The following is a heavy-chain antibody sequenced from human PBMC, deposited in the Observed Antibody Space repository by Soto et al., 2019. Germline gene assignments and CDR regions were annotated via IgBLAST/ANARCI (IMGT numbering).Heavy chain of an antibody. Sequence: QVQLVESGGGVVQPGRSLRLSCAASGFTFSSYGMHWVRQAPGKGLEWVAVIWYDGSNKYYADSVKGRFTISRDNSKNTLYLQMNSLRAEDTAVYYCARDAGIVLVPAAVPEYYYYYGMDVWGQGTTVTVSS. CDR1: GFTFSSYG. CDR2: IWYDGSNK. CDR3: ARDAGIVLVPAAVPEYYYYYGMDV. V-gene: IGHV3-33*01. D-gene: IGHD2-2*02. J-gene: IGHJ6*02.